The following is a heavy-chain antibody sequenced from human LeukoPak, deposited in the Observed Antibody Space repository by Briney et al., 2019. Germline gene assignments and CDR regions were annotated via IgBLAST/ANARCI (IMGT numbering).Heavy chain of an antibody. J-gene: IGHJ4*02. V-gene: IGHV4-59*01. D-gene: IGHD6-19*01. CDR2: IYYSGST. CDR3: ARSSGWHPFDY. Sequence: PSETLSLTCSVSSGSITSYYWSWLRQPPGKGLEWIGYIYYSGSTNYNPSLKSRVTISVDTSKNQFSLKLSSVTAADTAVYYCARSSGWHPFDYWGQGTLVTVSS. CDR1: SGSITSYY.